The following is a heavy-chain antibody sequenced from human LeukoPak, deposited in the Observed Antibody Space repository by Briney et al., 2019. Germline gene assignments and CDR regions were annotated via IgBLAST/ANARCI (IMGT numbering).Heavy chain of an antibody. CDR1: GFTFTSSA. V-gene: IGHV1-58*02. CDR3: AADRAYYGSGSYVFDP. CDR2: IVVGRGNT. Sequence: ASVKVSCKASGFTFTSSAMQWVRQARGQRLEWIGWIVVGRGNTNYAQKFQGRVTITRDMSTSTAYMELSSLRSEDTAVYYCAADRAYYGSGSYVFDPWGQGTLVTVSS. D-gene: IGHD3-10*01. J-gene: IGHJ5*02.